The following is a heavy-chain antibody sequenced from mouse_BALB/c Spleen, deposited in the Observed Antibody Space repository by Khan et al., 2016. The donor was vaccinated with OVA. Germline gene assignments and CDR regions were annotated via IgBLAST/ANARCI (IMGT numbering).Heavy chain of an antibody. J-gene: IGHJ3*01. Sequence: QIQLVQSGPELKKPGETVKISCKASGYTFTNYGMNWVKQAPGKGLKWMGWINTYTGEPTYADDFKGRFAFSLETSASTAYLQINNLKNEDTATXCCARSNGNYWFAYWGQGTLVTVSA. V-gene: IGHV9-3-1*01. CDR1: GYTFTNYG. CDR2: INTYTGEP. D-gene: IGHD2-1*01. CDR3: ARSNGNYWFAY.